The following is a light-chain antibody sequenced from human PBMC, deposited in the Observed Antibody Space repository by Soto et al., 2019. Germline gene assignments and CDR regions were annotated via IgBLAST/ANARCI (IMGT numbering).Light chain of an antibody. CDR1: QSVSSGY. CDR2: GAS. Sequence: EIVLTQSPGTLSLSPGERATHSCRASQSVSSGYLAWYQQKPGQAPRLLIYGASSRATGIPDRFSGSGSGTDFTLTISRLEPEDFAVYYCQQYGSSPFTFGPGTKVDIK. J-gene: IGKJ3*01. V-gene: IGKV3-20*01. CDR3: QQYGSSPFT.